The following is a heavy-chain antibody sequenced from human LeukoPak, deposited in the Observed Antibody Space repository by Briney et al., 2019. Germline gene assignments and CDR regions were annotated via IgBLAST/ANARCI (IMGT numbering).Heavy chain of an antibody. D-gene: IGHD4-17*01. CDR1: GFTFSSYA. CDR3: ANLPYGDYVGSFDS. V-gene: IGHV3-23*01. J-gene: IGHJ4*02. CDR2: ISGSGGST. Sequence: GGSLRLSCAASGFTFSSYAMSWVRQAPGKGLEWVSAISGSGGSTYYADSVKGRFTISRDNSKNTLYLQMNTLRAEDTAVYYCANLPYGDYVGSFDSWGQGTPVTVSS.